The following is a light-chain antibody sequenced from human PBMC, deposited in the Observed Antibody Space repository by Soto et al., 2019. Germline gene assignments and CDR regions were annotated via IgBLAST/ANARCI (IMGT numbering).Light chain of an antibody. CDR3: QQYNNWPPYT. J-gene: IGKJ2*01. Sequence: EIVMTQSPATLSVSPGERATLSCRASQSVSSNLAWYQQKPGQAPRLLISDASTRATGIPARFSGSGSGTEFTLTISSLQSEDFALYYCQQYNNWPPYTFGQGTNLEIK. CDR1: QSVSSN. CDR2: DAS. V-gene: IGKV3-15*01.